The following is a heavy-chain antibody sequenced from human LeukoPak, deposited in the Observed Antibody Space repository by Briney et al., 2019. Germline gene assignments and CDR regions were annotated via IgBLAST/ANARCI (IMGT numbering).Heavy chain of an antibody. D-gene: IGHD3-3*01. V-gene: IGHV4-39*01. CDR2: IYYSGST. J-gene: IGHJ4*02. CDR3: ARTDTIFGVVTPFRY. CDR1: GGSFSSSSYY. Sequence: SETLSLTCTVSGGSFSSSSYYWGWFRQPPGKGRKWFGSIYYSGSTYYNPSLKSRVTISVDTSKNQFSLKLSSVTAADTAVYYCARTDTIFGVVTPFRYWGQGTPVTVSS.